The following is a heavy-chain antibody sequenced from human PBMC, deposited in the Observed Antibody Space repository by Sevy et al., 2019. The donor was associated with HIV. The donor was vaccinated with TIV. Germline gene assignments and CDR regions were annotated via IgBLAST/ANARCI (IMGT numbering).Heavy chain of an antibody. CDR1: QFNFDTYA. D-gene: IGHD3-10*01. V-gene: IGHV3-33*01. Sequence: LSLTCVASQFNFDTYAIHWVRQAPGKGLEWVAMIWYDGSSKDYAESVKGRFAISRDNSQNTAFLQMNSLRAEDTGVYYCATNMVHAGAYDSYFNFWGQGSLVTVSS. J-gene: IGHJ4*02. CDR3: ATNMVHAGAYDSYFNF. CDR2: IWYDGSSK.